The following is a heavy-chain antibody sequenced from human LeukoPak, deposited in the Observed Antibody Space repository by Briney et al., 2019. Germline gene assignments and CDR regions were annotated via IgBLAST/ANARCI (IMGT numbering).Heavy chain of an antibody. D-gene: IGHD6-13*01. J-gene: IGHJ4*02. CDR2: ISWDGGST. Sequence: PGGSLRLSCAASGFTFDDYAMHWVRQAPGKGLEWVSLISWDGGSTYYADPVKGRFTISRDNSKNSLYLQMNSLRAEDTALYYCAKSETAAAALDYWGQGTLVTVSS. V-gene: IGHV3-43D*03. CDR3: AKSETAAAALDY. CDR1: GFTFDDYA.